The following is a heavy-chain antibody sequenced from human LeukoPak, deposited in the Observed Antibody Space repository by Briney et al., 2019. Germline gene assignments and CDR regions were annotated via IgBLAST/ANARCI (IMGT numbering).Heavy chain of an antibody. D-gene: IGHD3-10*01. V-gene: IGHV3-23*01. CDR3: ARENYYGSGSYSYNWFDP. CDR1: GFTFSSYA. Sequence: GGSLRLSCAASGFTFSSYAMSWVRQAPGKGLEWVSAISGSGGSTYYADSVKGRFTISRDNAKNTLYLQMNSLRAEDTAVYYCARENYYGSGSYSYNWFDPWGQGTLVTVSS. J-gene: IGHJ5*02. CDR2: ISGSGGST.